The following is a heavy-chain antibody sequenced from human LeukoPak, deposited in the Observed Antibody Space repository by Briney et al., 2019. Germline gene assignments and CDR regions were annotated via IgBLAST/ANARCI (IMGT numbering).Heavy chain of an antibody. CDR2: IYYSGST. CDR1: GGSISSYY. J-gene: IGHJ5*02. Sequence: SETLSLTCTVSGGSISSYYWSWIRQPPGKGLEWIGYIYYSGSTNYNPSLKSRVTISVDTSKNQFSLKLSSVTAADTVVYYCARLHWSSSWTSWFDPWGQGTLVTVSS. D-gene: IGHD6-13*01. V-gene: IGHV4-59*08. CDR3: ARLHWSSSWTSWFDP.